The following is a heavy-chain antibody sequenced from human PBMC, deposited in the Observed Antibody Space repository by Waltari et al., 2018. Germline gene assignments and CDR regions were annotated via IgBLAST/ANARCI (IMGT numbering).Heavy chain of an antibody. D-gene: IGHD3-16*01. CDR2: ISWNGGSK. V-gene: IGHV3-9*01. CDR1: GFTFDDYA. J-gene: IGHJ3*01. CDR3: ATRGGLAFDF. Sequence: EVQLVESGGGLVQPGRSLRLSCVASGFTFDDYAMHWVRQAPGKGLGWGAGISWNGGSKEYADSVKGRFTISRDNAKNSLYLQMNSLTPEDTALYFCATRGGLAFDFWGQGTMVTVSS.